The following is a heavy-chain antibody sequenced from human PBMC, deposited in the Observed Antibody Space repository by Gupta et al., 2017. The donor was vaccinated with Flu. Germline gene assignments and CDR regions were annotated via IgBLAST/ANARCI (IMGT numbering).Heavy chain of an antibody. D-gene: IGHD6-19*01. J-gene: IGHJ6*02. CDR2: ISWDGGST. Sequence: EVQLVESGGVVVQPGGSLRLSCAASGFNLNEYTMQWVRQAPGKGLEWVSLISWDGGSTCYADSVKGRFTISRDNSKNSLYLQMNSLRTEDTALYYCAKARTAGGSSGWFYYYAMDVWGQGTTVTVSS. CDR1: GFNLNEYT. CDR3: AKARTAGGSSGWFYYYAMDV. V-gene: IGHV3-43*01.